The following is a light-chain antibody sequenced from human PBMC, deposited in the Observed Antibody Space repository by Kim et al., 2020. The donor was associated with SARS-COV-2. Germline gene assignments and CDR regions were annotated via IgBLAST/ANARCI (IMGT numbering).Light chain of an antibody. CDR2: GAS. CDR1: QSVSSSY. J-gene: IGKJ1*01. Sequence: EIVLTQSPGTLSLSPGERATLSCRASQSVSSSYLAWYQQKPGQAPRLLIYGASSRATGIPDRFSGSGSGTDFTLTISRLEPEDFAVYYCQEYNSSGWTFGQGTKVDIK. CDR3: QEYNSSGWT. V-gene: IGKV3-20*01.